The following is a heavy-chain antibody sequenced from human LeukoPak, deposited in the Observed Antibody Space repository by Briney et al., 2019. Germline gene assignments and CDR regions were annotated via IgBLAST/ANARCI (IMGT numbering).Heavy chain of an antibody. Sequence: GGSLRLSCAASGFTFSSYAMHWVRQAPGKGLEWVAATSFDGSKKYFADSVKGRFTISRDNSKNTLYLQMNTVKTDDTAMYYCARDLGAAGSEYFRHWGQGTLVTVSS. CDR2: TSFDGSKK. CDR3: ARDLGAAGSEYFRH. V-gene: IGHV3-30*04. CDR1: GFTFSSYA. D-gene: IGHD6-13*01. J-gene: IGHJ1*01.